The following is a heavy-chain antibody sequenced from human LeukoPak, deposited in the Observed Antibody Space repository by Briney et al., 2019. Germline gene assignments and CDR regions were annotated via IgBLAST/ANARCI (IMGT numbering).Heavy chain of an antibody. CDR1: GFTFSSYA. J-gene: IGHJ6*02. CDR2: ISGSGSST. V-gene: IGHV3-23*01. CDR3: AKGLLIKKVSVYGMDV. D-gene: IGHD6-6*01. Sequence: PGGSLRLSCAASGFTFSSYAMNWVRQAPGKGLEWVSTISGSGSSTYYADSVKGRFTTSRDNSKNTLYLQMNSLRVEDTAVYYCAKGLLIKKVSVYGMDVWGQGTTVTVSS.